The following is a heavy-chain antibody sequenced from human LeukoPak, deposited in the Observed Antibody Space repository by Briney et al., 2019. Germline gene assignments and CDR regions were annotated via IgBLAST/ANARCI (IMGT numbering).Heavy chain of an antibody. D-gene: IGHD3-9*01. CDR1: GYTFTSYG. J-gene: IGHJ3*02. CDR3: ARSYYDILAGAPNAFDI. Sequence: GASVKVSCKASGYTFTSYGISWVRQAPGQGLEGMGWISAYNGNTNYAQKLQGRVTMTTDTSTSTAYVELRSLRSDDTAVYYCARSYYDILAGAPNAFDIWGQGTMVTVSS. V-gene: IGHV1-18*01. CDR2: ISAYNGNT.